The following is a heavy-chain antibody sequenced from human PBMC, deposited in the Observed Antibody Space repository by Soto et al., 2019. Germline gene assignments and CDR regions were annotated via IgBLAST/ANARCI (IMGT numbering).Heavy chain of an antibody. CDR1: GGSISSYY. D-gene: IGHD3-10*01. V-gene: IGHV4-59*01. Sequence: QVQLQESGPGLVKPSETLSLTCTVSGGSISSYYWRWIRQPPGKGLEWIGYIYYSGSTNYNPSLTTRVNFSVDSSKSQSSRKLSSVTAADRAVDYCARGEVRVAMPSGDWGQGTLVTLSS. CDR3: ARGEVRVAMPSGD. J-gene: IGHJ1*01. CDR2: IYYSGST.